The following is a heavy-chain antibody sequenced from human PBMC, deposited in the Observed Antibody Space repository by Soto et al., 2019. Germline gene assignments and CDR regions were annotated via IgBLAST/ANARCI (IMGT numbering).Heavy chain of an antibody. D-gene: IGHD1-20*01. CDR1: GFTFSSYA. J-gene: IGHJ4*02. Sequence: HPGGSLRLSCAASGFTFSSYAMSWVRQAPGKGLEWVSAISGSGGSTYYADSVKGRFTISRDNSKNTLYLQMNSLRAEDTAVYYCAKDNSQPTQFELGHYWGQGTLVTVSS. CDR3: AKDNSQPTQFELGHY. V-gene: IGHV3-23*01. CDR2: ISGSGGST.